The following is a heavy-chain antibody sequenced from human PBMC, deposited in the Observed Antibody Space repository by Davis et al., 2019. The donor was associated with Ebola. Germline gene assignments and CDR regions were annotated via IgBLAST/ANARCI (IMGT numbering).Heavy chain of an antibody. CDR1: GFSISSYS. CDR3: ARGRYGMDV. V-gene: IGHV3-21*04. CDR2: LSENSYFK. Sequence: GESLKISCAASGFSISSYSMDWVRQAPGKGLEWVSSLSENSYFKHYADSVKGRFTISRDNAKNSLYLEMNSLRAEDTAVYFCARGRYGMDVWGPGTTVTVSS. J-gene: IGHJ6*02.